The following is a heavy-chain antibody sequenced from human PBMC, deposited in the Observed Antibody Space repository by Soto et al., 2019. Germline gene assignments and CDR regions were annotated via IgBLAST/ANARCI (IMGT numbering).Heavy chain of an antibody. Sequence: GASVKVSCKASGGTFSSYAISWVRQAPGQGLEWKGRIFPILGIANYAQKFQGRVTITADKSTSTAYIELSSLRSEYTAVYYCARGDCSSTSCYGLVYYYGMDVWGQGTTVTVSS. J-gene: IGHJ6*02. D-gene: IGHD2-2*01. V-gene: IGHV1-69*04. CDR2: IFPILGIA. CDR3: ARGDCSSTSCYGLVYYYGMDV. CDR1: GGTFSSYA.